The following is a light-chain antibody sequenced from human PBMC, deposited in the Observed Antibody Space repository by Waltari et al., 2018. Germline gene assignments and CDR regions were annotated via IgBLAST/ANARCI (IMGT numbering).Light chain of an antibody. CDR2: GTS. CDR1: SSNVGAGSD. V-gene: IGLV1-40*01. Sequence: QSVLTQPPSVSGAPGQRVTIPYTGSSSNVGAGSDVDWYQQLPGTAPKLLIYGTSNRHSGVPDRFSGSKSGTSASLDITGLHAEDEADYYCQSYDSSLSGSGVFGGGTKLTVL. CDR3: QSYDSSLSGSGV. J-gene: IGLJ3*02.